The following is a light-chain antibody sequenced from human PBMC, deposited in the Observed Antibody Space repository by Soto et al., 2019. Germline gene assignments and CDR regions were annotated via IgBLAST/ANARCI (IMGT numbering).Light chain of an antibody. CDR2: SAS. V-gene: IGKV3-15*01. Sequence: EIVMTQSPATLSVSPGERATLSCRASQSVSTNLASHPPKLRLHRVLLIFSASARAIRIPARFSGSGSGTPFTLPIRRLQSEDFAVYYCQHYTEVPLTFRGGT. CDR1: QSVSTN. J-gene: IGKJ4*01. CDR3: QHYTEVPLT.